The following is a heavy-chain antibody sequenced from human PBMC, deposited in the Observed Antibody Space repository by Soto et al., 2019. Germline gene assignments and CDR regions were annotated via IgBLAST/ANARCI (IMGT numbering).Heavy chain of an antibody. D-gene: IGHD1-7*01. J-gene: IGHJ4*02. CDR2: IYRTGST. Sequence: LSLTCAVSGGCFTSNNCWTWVRQPPGQGLEWIGEIYRTGSTNYNPSLKSRVTISLDKSENQFSLKVTSLTAADTAVYYCASRDPGTSVDYWGQGTLVTVSS. V-gene: IGHV4-4*02. CDR3: ASRDPGTSVDY. CDR1: GGCFTSNNC.